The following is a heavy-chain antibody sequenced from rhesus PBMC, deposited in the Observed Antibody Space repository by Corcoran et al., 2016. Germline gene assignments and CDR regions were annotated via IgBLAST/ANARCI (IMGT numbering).Heavy chain of an antibody. Sequence: QVQLQESGPGVVKPSETLSLTCAVSGGTISSGYDYWSWLRQPPGKGLEWIGGIYSKSESTNYNPSLKSRVTISKDTSKNQFSLKLSSVTATDTAVYYCARGRRGAGTFTDYWGQGVLVTVSS. CDR2: IYSKSEST. V-gene: IGHV4S12*01. CDR1: GGTISSGYDY. J-gene: IGHJ4*01. CDR3: ARGRRGAGTFTDY. D-gene: IGHD1-20*01.